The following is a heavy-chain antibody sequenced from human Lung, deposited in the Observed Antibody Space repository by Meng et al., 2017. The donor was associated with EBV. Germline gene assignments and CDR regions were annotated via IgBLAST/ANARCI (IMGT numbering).Heavy chain of an antibody. CDR2: INEDGSMV. CDR3: AKDCFGARDY. D-gene: IGHD1-26*01. V-gene: IGHV3-74*01. J-gene: IGHJ4*02. Sequence: ESGGGLVQPGGSRRPSCLVFGISAYWVHWLRKGPGKGLVGVLRINEDGSMVNYADYVKGRFTIFRDNAKNTVSLQMNSLRVEDTALYYCAKDCFGARDYWGQGTLVTVSS. CDR1: GISAYW.